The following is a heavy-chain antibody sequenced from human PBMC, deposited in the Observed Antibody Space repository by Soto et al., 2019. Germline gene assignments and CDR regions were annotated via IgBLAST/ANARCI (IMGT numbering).Heavy chain of an antibody. V-gene: IGHV4-59*01. J-gene: IGHJ5*02. CDR2: IYYSGST. CDR1: GGSISSYY. D-gene: IGHD3-10*01. CDR3: ARGLTWFGELFGWFDP. Sequence: PSETLSLTCTVSGGSISSYYWSWIRQPPGKGLEWIGYIYYSGSTNYNPSLKSRVTISVDTSKNQFSLKLSSVTAADTAVYYCARGLTWFGELFGWFDPWGQGTLVTVSS.